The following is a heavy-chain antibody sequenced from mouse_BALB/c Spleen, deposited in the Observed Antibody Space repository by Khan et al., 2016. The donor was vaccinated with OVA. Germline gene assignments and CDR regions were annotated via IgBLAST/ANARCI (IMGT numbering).Heavy chain of an antibody. CDR1: GYTFTTYW. Sequence: VQLQQSGAELAKPGASVKMSCSASGYTFTTYWMHWIKQRPGQGLEWIGYINPSTGYTEYNQSFKDKATLTADESSSTAYMQLNSLTSEDSAVYYGARRGLYGIFVYWGQGTLVTVSA. CDR3: ARRGLYGIFVY. V-gene: IGHV1-7*01. CDR2: INPSTGYT. J-gene: IGHJ3*01. D-gene: IGHD2-1*01.